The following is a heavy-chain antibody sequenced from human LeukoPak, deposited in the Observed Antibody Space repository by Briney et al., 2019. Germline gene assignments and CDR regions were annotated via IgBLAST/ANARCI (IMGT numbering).Heavy chain of an antibody. CDR3: ARFAVGATRALDY. CDR2: VNWNGGST. Sequence: PGGSLRLSCAASGFTFSSYGMSWVRQAPGKGLEWVSGVNWNGGSTGYADSVKGRFTISRDNAKNSLYLQMNSLRAEDTALYYCARFAVGATRALDYWGQGTLVTVSS. J-gene: IGHJ4*02. CDR1: GFTFSSYG. D-gene: IGHD1-26*01. V-gene: IGHV3-20*04.